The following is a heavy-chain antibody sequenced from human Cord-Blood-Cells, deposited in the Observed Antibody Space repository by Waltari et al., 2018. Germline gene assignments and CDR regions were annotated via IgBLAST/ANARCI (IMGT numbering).Heavy chain of an antibody. D-gene: IGHD4-17*01. CDR2: INHSGST. Sequence: QVQLQQWGAGLLKPSETLSLTCAVSGGSFSGYYWRWIRQPPGKGLEWIGEINHSGSTNYNPSLKSRVTISVDTSKNQFSLKLSSVTAADTAVYYCARGPRDYGGKGRFDYWGQGTLVTVSS. V-gene: IGHV4-34*01. J-gene: IGHJ4*02. CDR1: GGSFSGYY. CDR3: ARGPRDYGGKGRFDY.